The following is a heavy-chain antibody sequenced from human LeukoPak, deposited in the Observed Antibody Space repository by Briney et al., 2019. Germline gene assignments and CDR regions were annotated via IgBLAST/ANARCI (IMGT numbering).Heavy chain of an antibody. Sequence: GASVKVSCKASGGTFSSYAISWVRQAPGQGLEWMGGIIPIFGTANYAQKFQGRVTITADKSTSTAYMELSSLRSEDTAVYYCARDSNFRVMITFGGPRGAFDIWGQGTMVTVSS. J-gene: IGHJ3*02. D-gene: IGHD3-16*01. V-gene: IGHV1-69*06. CDR3: ARDSNFRVMITFGGPRGAFDI. CDR2: IIPIFGTA. CDR1: GGTFSSYA.